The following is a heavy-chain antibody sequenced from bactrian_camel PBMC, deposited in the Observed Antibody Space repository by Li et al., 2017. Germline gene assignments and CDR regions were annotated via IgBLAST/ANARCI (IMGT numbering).Heavy chain of an antibody. CDR2: LASDGST. CDR1: GGSPYC. V-gene: IGHV3S53*01. CDR3: AADPGSAGYCVARHGLFTY. Sequence: HVQLVESGGGSVQAGGSLRLSCTASGGSPYCMAWFRLAPGKEREVVVALASDGSTWYADSVKGRFTISQDNAKNTLYLQMNSLKPEDTAMYTCAADPGSAGYCVARHGLFTYWGQGTQVTVS. J-gene: IGHJ4*01. D-gene: IGHD2*01.